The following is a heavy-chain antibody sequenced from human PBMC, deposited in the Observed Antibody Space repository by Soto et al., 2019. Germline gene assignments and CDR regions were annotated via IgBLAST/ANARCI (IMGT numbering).Heavy chain of an antibody. Sequence: SVKVSCKASGGTFGSYAISWVRQAPGQGLEWMGGIIPIFGTANYAQKFQGRVTITADESTSTAYMELSSLRSEDTAVYYCARDRPVGNWFDPWGQGTLVTVSS. J-gene: IGHJ5*02. CDR1: GGTFGSYA. CDR2: IIPIFGTA. D-gene: IGHD2-2*01. CDR3: ARDRPVGNWFDP. V-gene: IGHV1-69*13.